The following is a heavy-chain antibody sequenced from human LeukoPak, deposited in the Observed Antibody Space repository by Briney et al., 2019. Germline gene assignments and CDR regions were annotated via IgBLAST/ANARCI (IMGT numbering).Heavy chain of an antibody. V-gene: IGHV3-23*01. CDR1: GFTFSSYA. D-gene: IGHD1-1*01. CDR3: AKDMESLLTHFDY. CDR2: ISGGGGST. Sequence: PGGSLRLSCAASGFTFSSYAMSWVRQAPGKGREWVSAISGGGGSTYYADSVKGRFTISRDNSKNPLYLQINSLRAEDTAVYYCAKDMESLLTHFDYWGQGTLVTVSS. J-gene: IGHJ4*02.